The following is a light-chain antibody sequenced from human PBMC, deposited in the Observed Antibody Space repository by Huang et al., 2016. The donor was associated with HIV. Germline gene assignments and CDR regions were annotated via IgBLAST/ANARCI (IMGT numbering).Light chain of an antibody. CDR3: QQYYITPRT. CDR1: QGISNS. CDR2: AAS. J-gene: IGKJ1*01. Sequence: DIQMTQSPASLSASVGDSITFDCPASQGISNSLAWYQQKPGKAPKLLLFAASKLESGVPSRFSGGGSGTDYTLTISGLRPEDFATYYCQQYYITPRTFGQGTKVELK. V-gene: IGKV1-NL1*01.